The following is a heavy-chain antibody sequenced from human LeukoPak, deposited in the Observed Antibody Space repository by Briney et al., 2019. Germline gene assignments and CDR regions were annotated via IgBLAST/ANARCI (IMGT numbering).Heavy chain of an antibody. CDR2: IKEDGSEK. V-gene: IGHV3-7*03. Sequence: TGGSLRLSCAASGFTFSSIWMTWVRQAPGKGLEWVANIKEDGSEKYYVDSVKGRFTISRDNAKNSLYLQMNSLRAEDTAVYYCVREGSSWGYYFDYWGQGTLVTVSS. CDR1: GFTFSSIW. J-gene: IGHJ4*02. CDR3: VREGSSWGYYFDY. D-gene: IGHD6-13*01.